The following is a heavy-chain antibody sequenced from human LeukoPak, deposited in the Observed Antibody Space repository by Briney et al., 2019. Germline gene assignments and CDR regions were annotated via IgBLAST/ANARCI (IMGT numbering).Heavy chain of an antibody. CDR1: GGSISSSSYY. CDR2: IYYSGST. CDR3: ARRDLAHFDY. V-gene: IGHV4-39*01. Sequence: SETLSLTCTVSGGSISSSSYYWGWIRQPPGKGLEWIGSIYYSGSTYYNPSLKSRVTISVDTSKNQFSLKLSSVTAAETAVYYCARRDLAHFDYWGQGTLVTVSS. J-gene: IGHJ4*02.